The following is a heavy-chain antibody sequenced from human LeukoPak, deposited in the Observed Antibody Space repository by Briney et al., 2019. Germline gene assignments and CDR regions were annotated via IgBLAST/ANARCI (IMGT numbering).Heavy chain of an antibody. CDR1: GFTFSSYS. CDR3: ARDGGAATLGAFDI. J-gene: IGHJ3*02. D-gene: IGHD1-26*01. Sequence: PGGSLRLSCAASGFTFSSYSMNWVRQAPGRGLEWVSSISSSSSYINYADSVKGRFTISRDNTKNSLFLQMNSLRAEDTAVYYCARDGGAATLGAFDIWGQGTMVTVSS. V-gene: IGHV3-21*01. CDR2: ISSSSSYI.